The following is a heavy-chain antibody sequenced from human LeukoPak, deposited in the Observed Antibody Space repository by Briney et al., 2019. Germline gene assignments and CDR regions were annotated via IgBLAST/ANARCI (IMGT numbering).Heavy chain of an antibody. J-gene: IGHJ5*02. D-gene: IGHD3-22*01. Sequence: GASVKVSCKASGGTFSSYAISWVRQAPGQGLEWMGGIIPIFGTANYAQKFQGRVTITTDESTSTAYMELSSLRSEDTAVYYCARDPASSGQSTHWLDPWGQGTLVTVSS. CDR2: IIPIFGTA. V-gene: IGHV1-69*05. CDR1: GGTFSSYA. CDR3: ARDPASSGQSTHWLDP.